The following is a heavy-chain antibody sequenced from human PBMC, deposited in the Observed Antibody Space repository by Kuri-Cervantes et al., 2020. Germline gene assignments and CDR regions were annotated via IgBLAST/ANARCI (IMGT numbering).Heavy chain of an antibody. J-gene: IGHJ6*02. D-gene: IGHD6-13*01. CDR3: ASYSSWYIVHYYGMDV. V-gene: IGHV4-30-2*01. CDR1: GGSISSGGYS. CDR2: IYHSGST. Sequence: SQTLSLTCAVSGGSISSGGYSWSWIRQPPGKGLEWIGYIYHSGSTYYNPSLKSRVTISVDRSKNQFSLKLSSVTAADTAVYHCASYSSWYIVHYYGMDVWGQGTTVTVSS.